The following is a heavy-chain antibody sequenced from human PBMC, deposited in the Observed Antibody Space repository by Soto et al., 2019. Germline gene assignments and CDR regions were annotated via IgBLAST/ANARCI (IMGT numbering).Heavy chain of an antibody. CDR2: INPSGGST. V-gene: IGHV1-46*01. D-gene: IGHD3-3*01. CDR3: ARDRVYYDFWSGPPQVPAFDP. J-gene: IGHJ5*02. Sequence: ASVKVSCTASGYTLTSCYMHWVRQAPGQGLEWMGIINPSGGSTRYAENFQGRVTMTRDTSTSTGYMELSRLRSEDTAVYYCARDRVYYDFWSGPPQVPAFDPGGQGTLVTVSS. CDR1: GYTLTSCY.